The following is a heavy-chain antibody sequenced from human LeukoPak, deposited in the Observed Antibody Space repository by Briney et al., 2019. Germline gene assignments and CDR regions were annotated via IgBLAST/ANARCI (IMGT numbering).Heavy chain of an antibody. V-gene: IGHV1-24*01. D-gene: IGHD6-6*01. CDR3: ATALTRFFGSSSFFDY. Sequence: GASVKVSCKVSGYTLTELSMHWVRQTPGKGLEWMGGFDPEDGETIYAQKFQGRVTMTEDTSTDTAYMELSSLRSEDTAVYYCATALTRFFGSSSFFDYWGQGTLVTVSS. CDR2: FDPEDGET. J-gene: IGHJ4*02. CDR1: GYTLTELS.